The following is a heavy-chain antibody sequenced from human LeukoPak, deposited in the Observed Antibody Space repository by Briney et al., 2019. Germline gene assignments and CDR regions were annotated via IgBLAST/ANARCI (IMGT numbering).Heavy chain of an antibody. CDR1: GFTFSSSW. D-gene: IGHD3-10*01. CDR2: INSAGSST. J-gene: IGHJ4*02. Sequence: GGSPRLSSAASGFTFSSSWMHWVRQAPGKGLVWVSRINSAGSSTSYADSVKGRFTISRDSAKNTLYLQMNSLRAEDTAVYYCARAGDVMSLYYFDYWGQGTLVTVSS. CDR3: ARAGDVMSLYYFDY. V-gene: IGHV3-74*01.